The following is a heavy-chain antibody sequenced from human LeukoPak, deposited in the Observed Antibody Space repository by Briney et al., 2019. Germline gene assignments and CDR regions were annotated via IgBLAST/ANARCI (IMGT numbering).Heavy chain of an antibody. CDR3: ARQGYNAYEISDY. CDR1: GGSISSYY. CDR2: IYYSGST. D-gene: IGHD5-12*01. V-gene: IGHV4-59*08. Sequence: SETLSLTCTVSGGSISSYYWSWIRQPPGKGLEWIGYIYYSGSTNYDPSLKSRVTISVDTSKNQFSLKLSSVTAADTAVYYCARQGYNAYEISDYWGQGTLVTVSS. J-gene: IGHJ4*02.